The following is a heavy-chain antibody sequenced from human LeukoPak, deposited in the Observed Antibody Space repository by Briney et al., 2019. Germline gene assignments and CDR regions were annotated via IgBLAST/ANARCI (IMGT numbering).Heavy chain of an antibody. D-gene: IGHD6-19*01. CDR3: AKPITGYSSGYDGFDI. CDR2: ISYDGSNK. Sequence: GRSLRLSCAASGFTFSSYGMHWVRQAPGKGLEWVAVISYDGSNKYYADSVKGRFTISRDNSRNTLYLQMNSLRAEDTAVYYCAKPITGYSSGYDGFDIWGQGTMVTVSS. J-gene: IGHJ3*02. V-gene: IGHV3-30*18. CDR1: GFTFSSYG.